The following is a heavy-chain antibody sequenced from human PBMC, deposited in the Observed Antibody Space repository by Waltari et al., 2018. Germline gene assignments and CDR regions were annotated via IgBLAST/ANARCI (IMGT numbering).Heavy chain of an antibody. CDR2: VIAIRVGI. CDR3: ATGIYEFAWGCSWDV. Sequence: QVQLVQSGAAVMKPGSSVTVSCKASGGSFSFNTHSITWVRQAPGQGLEWGGGVIAIRVGIDYAQNCQGRVSITTDESTGTVYMNLSSLKYEDTAVYYCATGIYEFAWGCSWDVWGEGTTVTVSS. D-gene: IGHD3-16*01. CDR1: GGSFSFNTHS. V-gene: IGHV1-69*16. J-gene: IGHJ6*04.